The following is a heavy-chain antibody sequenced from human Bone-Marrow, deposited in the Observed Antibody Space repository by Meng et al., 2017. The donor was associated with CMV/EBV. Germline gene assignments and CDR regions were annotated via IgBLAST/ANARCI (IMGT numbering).Heavy chain of an antibody. CDR3: ARALGSSRWYTLDY. CDR2: MNPNSGNT. CDR1: GYTFTTYD. J-gene: IGHJ4*02. V-gene: IGHV1-8*01. Sequence: ASVKVSCKASGYTFTTYDINWVRQATGQGPEWMGWMNPNSGNTGYAQKFQGRVTMTRGTSISTAYMEMSRLRSEDTAVYYCARALGSSRWYTLDYWGQGTLVTVSS. D-gene: IGHD6-13*01.